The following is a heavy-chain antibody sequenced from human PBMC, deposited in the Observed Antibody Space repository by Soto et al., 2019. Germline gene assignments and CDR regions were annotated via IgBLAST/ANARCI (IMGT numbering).Heavy chain of an antibody. Sequence: GESLKISCRGSGYDFNTNWFGWVRQLPGRGLEWVGIMYPGDSDTRYNPSLQGHVTLSADVTVSTAFLQWRSLKTSDTGMYFCAQLPRDCNKTSCYYADHWGQGTQVTVSS. J-gene: IGHJ4*02. CDR3: AQLPRDCNKTSCYYADH. V-gene: IGHV5-51*01. D-gene: IGHD2-2*01. CDR2: MYPGDSDT. CDR1: GYDFNTNW.